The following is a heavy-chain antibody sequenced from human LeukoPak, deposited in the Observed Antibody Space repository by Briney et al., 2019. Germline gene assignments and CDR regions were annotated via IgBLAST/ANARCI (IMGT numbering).Heavy chain of an antibody. CDR3: ARTPGL. CDR2: INHSGST. CDR1: GGSFSGYY. J-gene: IGHJ4*02. V-gene: IGHV4-34*01. Sequence: SETLSLTCAVYGGSFSGYYWSWIRQPPGKGLEWIGEINHSGSTNYNPSLKSRVTISVDTSKNQFSLKLSSVTAADTAVYYCARTPGLWGQGTLVTVSS.